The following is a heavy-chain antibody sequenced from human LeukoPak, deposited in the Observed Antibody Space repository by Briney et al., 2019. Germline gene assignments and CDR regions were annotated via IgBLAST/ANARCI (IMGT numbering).Heavy chain of an antibody. CDR1: GFTVSSNY. Sequence: GGSLRLSCAAAGFTVSSNYMSWVRQAPGKGLEWVSVIYSGGSTYYADSVKGRFTISRDNSKNTLYLQMNSLRAEDTAVYYCARDDYGDYGFDYWGQGTLVTVSS. D-gene: IGHD4-17*01. J-gene: IGHJ4*02. CDR2: IYSGGST. CDR3: ARDDYGDYGFDY. V-gene: IGHV3-53*01.